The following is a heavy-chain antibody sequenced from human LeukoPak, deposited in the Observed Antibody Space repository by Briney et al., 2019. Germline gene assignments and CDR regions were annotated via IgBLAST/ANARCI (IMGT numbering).Heavy chain of an antibody. CDR3: ARDVLDYDSSGALQH. Sequence: ASVKVSCKASGYTFTSYYMHWVRQAPGQGLEWMGIINPSGGSTSYAQKFQGRVTMTRDTSTSTVYMELSSLRSEDTAVYYCARDVLDYDSSGALQHWGRGTLVTVSS. D-gene: IGHD3-22*01. CDR2: INPSGGST. CDR1: GYTFTSYY. J-gene: IGHJ1*01. V-gene: IGHV1-46*01.